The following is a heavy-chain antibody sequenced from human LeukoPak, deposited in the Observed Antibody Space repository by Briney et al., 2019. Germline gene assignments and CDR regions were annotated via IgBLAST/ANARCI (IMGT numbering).Heavy chain of an antibody. Sequence: ADSVKGRFTISRDNAKNTVYLQMNSLRAEDTAMYYCARDEAGYCSGGSCPWGQGTLVTVSS. D-gene: IGHD2-15*01. CDR3: ARDEAGYCSGGSCP. V-gene: IGHV3-74*01. J-gene: IGHJ5*02.